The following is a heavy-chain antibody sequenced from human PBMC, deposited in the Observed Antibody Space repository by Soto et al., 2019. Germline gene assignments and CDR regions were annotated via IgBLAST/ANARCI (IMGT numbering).Heavy chain of an antibody. V-gene: IGHV3-33*01. Sequence: GGSLRLSCAASGFTITKYGMHWVRQAPGKGLEWVAALSSDGTSEHYADSVKGRFSVSRDSFKNSMFLQISSLKGEDTAVYFCARNFAPQGQYNFDYWGQGTLVTAPQ. D-gene: IGHD5-18*01. CDR2: LSSDGTSE. J-gene: IGHJ4*02. CDR1: GFTITKYG. CDR3: ARNFAPQGQYNFDY.